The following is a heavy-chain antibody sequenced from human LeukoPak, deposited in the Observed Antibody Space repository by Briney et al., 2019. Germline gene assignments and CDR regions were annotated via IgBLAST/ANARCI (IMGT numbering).Heavy chain of an antibody. CDR1: GFTFRDSA. V-gene: IGHV3-73*01. CDR2: IRSKGHSYAT. J-gene: IGHJ4*02. Sequence: GGSLRLSCAASGFTFRDSAIHWVRQASGKGLEWVGRIRSKGHSYATAYAASVKGRFTISRDDSKNTAYLQMDSLKTEDTAVYYCARRAVAGKFDFQYFDYWGQGTLVTVSS. CDR3: ARRAVAGKFDFQYFDY. D-gene: IGHD6-19*01.